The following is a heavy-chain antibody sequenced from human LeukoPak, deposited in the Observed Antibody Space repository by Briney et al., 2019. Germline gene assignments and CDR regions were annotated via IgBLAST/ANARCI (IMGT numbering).Heavy chain of an antibody. CDR1: GYTFTGYY. J-gene: IGHJ5*02. Sequence: ASVKVSCKASGYTFTGYYMHWVRQAPGQGLEWMGWINPNSGGTNYAQKFQGRVTMTRDTSISTAYMELSRLRSDDTAVYYCARVRHSSSWYWFDPWGQGTLVTVSS. V-gene: IGHV1-2*02. CDR2: INPNSGGT. CDR3: ARVRHSSSWYWFDP. D-gene: IGHD6-13*01.